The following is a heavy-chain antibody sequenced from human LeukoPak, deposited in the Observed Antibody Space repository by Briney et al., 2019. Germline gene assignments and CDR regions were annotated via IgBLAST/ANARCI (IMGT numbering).Heavy chain of an antibody. CDR2: IIPIFGTA. V-gene: IGHV1-69*13. Sequence: SVKVSCKASGGTFSSYAISWVRQAPGQGLEWMGGIIPIFGTANYAQKFQGRVTITADESTSTAYMELSSLRSEDTAVYYCARSWNDYDYFDYWGQGTLVTVSS. CDR3: ARSWNDYDYFDY. J-gene: IGHJ4*02. D-gene: IGHD1-1*01. CDR1: GGTFSSYA.